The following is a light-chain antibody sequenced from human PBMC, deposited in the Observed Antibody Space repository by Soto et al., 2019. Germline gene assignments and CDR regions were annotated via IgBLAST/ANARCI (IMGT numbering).Light chain of an antibody. J-gene: IGLJ3*02. CDR2: LEGSGSY. CDR1: SGHSSNV. Sequence: QSVLTQSASASASLGSSVKLTCTLSSGHSSNVIAWHQQQPGKAPRYLMKLEGSGSYTKGSGVPDRFSGSSSGADRYLTISNLQSEDEAGYYCEAWDMITRVFGGGTKLTVL. V-gene: IGLV4-60*03. CDR3: EAWDMITRV.